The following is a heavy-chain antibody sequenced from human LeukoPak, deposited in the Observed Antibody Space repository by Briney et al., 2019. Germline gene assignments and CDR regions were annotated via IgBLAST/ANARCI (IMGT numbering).Heavy chain of an antibody. CDR3: ARGYYGYSYGYGY. CDR1: GYTFTSYY. V-gene: IGHV1-46*01. CDR2: INPSGGST. D-gene: IGHD5-18*01. Sequence: AASVKVSCKASGYTFTSYYMHWVRQAPGQGLEWMGIINPSGGSTSYAQKFQGRVTISVDTSKNQFSLKLSSVTAADTAVYYCARGYYGYSYGYGYWGQGTLVTVSS. J-gene: IGHJ4*02.